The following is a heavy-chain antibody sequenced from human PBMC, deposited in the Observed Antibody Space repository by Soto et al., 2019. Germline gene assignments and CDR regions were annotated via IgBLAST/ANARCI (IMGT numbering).Heavy chain of an antibody. J-gene: IGHJ4*02. CDR1: GYTFTNYW. CDR3: VRHSSTSVRAPLEY. Sequence: GESLKISCKGSGYTFTNYWIGWVRQMPGRGLEWMGITHPGHSETKYSPSFEGQVTISADRSTRTAYLHWGSLKASDAAMYFCVRHSSTSVRAPLEYWGQGTLLTVSS. CDR2: THPGHSET. D-gene: IGHD2-2*01. V-gene: IGHV5-51*01.